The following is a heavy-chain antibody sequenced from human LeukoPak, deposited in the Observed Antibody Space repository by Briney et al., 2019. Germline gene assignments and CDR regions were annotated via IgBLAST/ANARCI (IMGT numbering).Heavy chain of an antibody. J-gene: IGHJ4*02. Sequence: GGSLRLSCAASGFTFSTYGMTWVRQAPGKGLEWVSTIGDTGDSTYYADSVKGRFTISRDNAKNSLYLQMNSLRAEDTAVYYCARDYGGSSPFDYWGQGTLVTVSS. CDR2: IGDTGDST. CDR1: GFTFSTYG. CDR3: ARDYGGSSPFDY. D-gene: IGHD4-23*01. V-gene: IGHV3-23*01.